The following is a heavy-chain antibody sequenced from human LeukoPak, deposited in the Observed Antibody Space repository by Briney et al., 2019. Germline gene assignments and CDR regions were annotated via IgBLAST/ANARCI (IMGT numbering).Heavy chain of an antibody. CDR1: GFTFSSYW. CDR3: AKGGSSWYVEYNWFDP. J-gene: IGHJ5*02. V-gene: IGHV3-74*01. CDR2: INSDGSST. D-gene: IGHD6-13*01. Sequence: PGGSLRLSCAASGFTFSSYWMHWVRQAPGKGLVWVSRINSDGSSTSYADSVKGRFTISRDNAKNTLYLQMNSLRAEDTAVYYCAKGGSSWYVEYNWFDPWGQGTLVTVSS.